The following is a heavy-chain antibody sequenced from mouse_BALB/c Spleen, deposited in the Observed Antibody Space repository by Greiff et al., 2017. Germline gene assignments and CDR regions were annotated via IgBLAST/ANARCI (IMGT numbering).Heavy chain of an antibody. D-gene: IGHD1-1*01. J-gene: IGHJ1*01. CDR1: GFTFSSFG. CDR3: ARGGTTDWYFDV. CDR2: ISSGSSTI. Sequence: EVKLVESGGGLVQPGGSRKLSCAASGFTFSSFGMHWVRQAPEKGLEWVAYISSGSSTIYYADTVKGRFTISRDNPKNTLFLQMTSLRSEDTAMYYCARGGTTDWYFDVWGAGTTVTVSS. V-gene: IGHV5-17*02.